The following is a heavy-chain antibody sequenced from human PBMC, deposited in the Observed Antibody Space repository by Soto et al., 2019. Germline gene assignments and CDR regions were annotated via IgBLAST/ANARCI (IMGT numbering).Heavy chain of an antibody. CDR2: IKQDGSEK. Sequence: HPGGSLRLSCAASGFTFSSYWMSWVRQAPGKGLEWVANIKQDGSEKYYVDSVKGRFTISRDNAKNSLYLQMNSLRAEDTAVYYCARRLSSGWYDYFDYWGQGTLVTVSS. D-gene: IGHD6-19*01. CDR3: ARRLSSGWYDYFDY. CDR1: GFTFSSYW. V-gene: IGHV3-7*01. J-gene: IGHJ4*02.